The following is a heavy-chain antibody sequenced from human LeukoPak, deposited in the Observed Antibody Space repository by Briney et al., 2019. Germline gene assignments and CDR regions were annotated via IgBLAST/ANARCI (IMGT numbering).Heavy chain of an antibody. CDR1: GGTFSSYA. V-gene: IGHV1-69*13. CDR3: ANTPKTGYCSGGSCYGAFDI. Sequence: ASVKVSCKASGGTFSSYAISWVRQAPGQGLEWMGGIIPIFGTANYAQKFQGRVTITADESTSTAYMELSSLRSEDTAVYYCANTPKTGYCSGGSCYGAFDIWGQGIMVTVSS. J-gene: IGHJ3*02. CDR2: IIPIFGTA. D-gene: IGHD2-15*01.